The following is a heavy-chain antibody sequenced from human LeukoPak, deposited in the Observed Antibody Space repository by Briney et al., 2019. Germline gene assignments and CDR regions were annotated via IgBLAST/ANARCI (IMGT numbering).Heavy chain of an antibody. Sequence: GGSLRLSCTASGFSFSDYSFNWVRQAPGKGLEWVSCISTRGSYIYYADSVKGRFTISRDNAKNSLYLQMNSLRAEDTAVYYCARDSSGWYHWFDPWGQGTLVTVSS. D-gene: IGHD6-19*01. CDR1: GFSFSDYS. V-gene: IGHV3-21*04. J-gene: IGHJ5*02. CDR3: ARDSSGWYHWFDP. CDR2: ISTRGSYI.